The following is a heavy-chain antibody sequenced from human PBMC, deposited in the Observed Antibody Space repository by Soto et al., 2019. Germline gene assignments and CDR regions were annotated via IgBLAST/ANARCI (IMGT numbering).Heavy chain of an antibody. V-gene: IGHV3-30-3*01. J-gene: IGHJ5*02. CDR1: GFTFSTYP. D-gene: IGHD6-19*01. CDR3: ARDRGSTGWDP. Sequence: QVQLVESGGGVAQPGRSLSLSCAASGFTFSTYPIHWVRQAPGKGLEWLAMISYDGSQKYYADSVKGRFTISRDNSKNTLYLEMNSLRDEDTAVYYCARDRGSTGWDPWGQGTLVTVSS. CDR2: ISYDGSQK.